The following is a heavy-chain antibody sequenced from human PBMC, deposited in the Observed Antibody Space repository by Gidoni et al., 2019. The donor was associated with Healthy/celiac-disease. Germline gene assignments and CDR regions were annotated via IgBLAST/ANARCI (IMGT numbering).Heavy chain of an antibody. CDR3: ARTRLLAAAGIDLFDY. Sequence: QLQLQESGPGLVQPSETLSLTCTVSVGSTSSSSYSWGWIRQPPGKGREWIGGIYDSGSTYYNPSLRSQVTISVDTSKNQFSLKLSAVTAADTAVYYCARTRLLAAAGIDLFDYWGQGTLVTVSS. CDR2: IYDSGST. D-gene: IGHD6-13*01. V-gene: IGHV4-39*01. CDR1: VGSTSSSSYS. J-gene: IGHJ4*02.